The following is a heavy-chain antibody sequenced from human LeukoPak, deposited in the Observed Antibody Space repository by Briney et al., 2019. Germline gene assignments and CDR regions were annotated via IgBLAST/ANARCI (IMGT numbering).Heavy chain of an antibody. CDR2: INSDGSST. J-gene: IGHJ3*02. D-gene: IGHD2-21*02. Sequence: GGSLRLSCAASGFTFSNFWMHWVRQAPGKGLVWVSRINSDGSSTTYADSVKGRFTISRDNAKNTLYLEMNSLRAGDTAMFYCARAPVQYCGGDCDAFDIWGQGTMVTVSS. CDR1: GFTFSNFW. CDR3: ARAPVQYCGGDCDAFDI. V-gene: IGHV3-74*01.